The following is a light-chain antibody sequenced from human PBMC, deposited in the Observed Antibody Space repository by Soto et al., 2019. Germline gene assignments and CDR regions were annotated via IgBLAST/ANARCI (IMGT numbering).Light chain of an antibody. J-gene: IGKJ1*01. CDR2: GAF. CDR3: QQYGSSGT. Sequence: ELVITESAVSRSGSPRSIGTLPCRASQSVSSNLAWYQQKPGQAPSLLIYGAFTRATGIPDRFSGSGSGTDFTLTISRLEPEDFAVYYCQQYGSSGTFGQGTKV. V-gene: IGKV3-20*01. CDR1: QSVSSN.